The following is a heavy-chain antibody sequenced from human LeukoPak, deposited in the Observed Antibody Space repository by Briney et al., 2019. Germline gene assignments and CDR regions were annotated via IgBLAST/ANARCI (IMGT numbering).Heavy chain of an antibody. J-gene: IGHJ4*02. CDR3: SRGGAPEYSYGYHLDY. CDR1: GFMFNTYW. Sequence: GGSLRLSCAASGFMFNTYWMSWVRQAPGKGLEWVANIKEDGGEKYYVDSVKGRFTISRDNTKNSLYLQMNSLRADDTAVYYCSRGGAPEYSYGYHLDYWGQGTLVTVSS. CDR2: IKEDGGEK. D-gene: IGHD5-18*01. V-gene: IGHV3-7*01.